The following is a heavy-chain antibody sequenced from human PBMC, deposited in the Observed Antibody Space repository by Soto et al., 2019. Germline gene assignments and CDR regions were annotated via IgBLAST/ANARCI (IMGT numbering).Heavy chain of an antibody. D-gene: IGHD5-18*01. Sequence: PGGSLRLSCAASGFTFSSYSMNWVRPAPGKGLEWVSSISSSSSYIYYADSVKGRFTISRDNAKNSLYLQMNSLRAEDTAVYYCARLHSGWSYGSLDYWGQGTLVTVSS. CDR1: GFTFSSYS. CDR3: ARLHSGWSYGSLDY. CDR2: ISSSSSYI. V-gene: IGHV3-21*01. J-gene: IGHJ4*02.